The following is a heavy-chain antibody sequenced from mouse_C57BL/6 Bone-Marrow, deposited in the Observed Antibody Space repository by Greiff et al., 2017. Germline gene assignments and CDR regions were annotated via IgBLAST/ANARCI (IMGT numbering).Heavy chain of an antibody. D-gene: IGHD1-1*01. J-gene: IGHJ2*01. CDR1: GYSITSGYD. CDR2: ISYSGST. V-gene: IGHV3-1*01. CDR3: ARRGYYGISYFDY. Sequence: VQLKESGPGMVKPSQSLSLTCTVTGYSITSGYDWHWIRHLPGNKLEWMGYISYSGSTNYNPSLKSRISITHDTSKNHFFLKLNSVTTEDTATYYCARRGYYGISYFDYWGQGTTLTVSS.